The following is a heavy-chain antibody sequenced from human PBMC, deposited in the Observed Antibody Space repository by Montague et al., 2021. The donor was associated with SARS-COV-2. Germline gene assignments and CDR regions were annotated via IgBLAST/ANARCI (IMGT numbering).Heavy chain of an antibody. V-gene: IGHV4-39*02. D-gene: IGHD5-12*01. J-gene: IGHJ3*02. Sequence: SETLSLTCTVSGGSISSSNYYWDWIRQPPGKGLEWIGSIYDSGSTYYXPSLKSRVTISVDTSKNHFSLKLSSVTAADTAVYYCARRGRKLLPVATTIGGFDIWGQVTMVTVSS. CDR2: IYDSGST. CDR1: GGSISSSNYY. CDR3: ARRGRKLLPVATTIGGFDI.